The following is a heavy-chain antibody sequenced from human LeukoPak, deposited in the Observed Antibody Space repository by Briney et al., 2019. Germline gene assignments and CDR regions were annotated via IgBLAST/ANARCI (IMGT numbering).Heavy chain of an antibody. Sequence: SETLSLTCGVYGGSFSGHYWSWIRQPPGKGLEWIGEINHSGSSNYNPSLKSRVTISVDMSKNQFSLRLSSVTAADTAVYYCARRTGAAGGNHFDYWGQGTLVTVSS. CDR1: GGSFSGHY. D-gene: IGHD6-13*01. J-gene: IGHJ4*02. V-gene: IGHV4-34*01. CDR2: INHSGSS. CDR3: ARRTGAAGGNHFDY.